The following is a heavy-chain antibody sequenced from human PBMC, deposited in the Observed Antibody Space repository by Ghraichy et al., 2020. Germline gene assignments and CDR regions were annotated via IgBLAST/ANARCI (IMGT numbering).Heavy chain of an antibody. CDR2: ISGSGGST. V-gene: IGHV3-23*01. D-gene: IGHD3-9*01. J-gene: IGHJ4*02. Sequence: LSLTCAASGFTFSSYAMSWVRQAPGKGLEWVSAISGSGGSTYYADSVKGRFTISRDNSKNTLYLQMNSLRAEDTAVYYCAKESTYYDILTGFDYWGQGTLVTVPS. CDR3: AKESTYYDILTGFDY. CDR1: GFTFSSYA.